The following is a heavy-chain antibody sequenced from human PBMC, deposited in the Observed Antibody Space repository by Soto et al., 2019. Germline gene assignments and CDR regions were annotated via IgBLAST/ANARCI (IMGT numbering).Heavy chain of an antibody. D-gene: IGHD3-10*01. CDR2: IYSGGST. CDR3: ARDLNGSWSYYNVSVAPGEDPYYYYGMDV. CDR1: GLSVSSNY. V-gene: IGHV3-66*01. Sequence: PGGSLRLSCAASGLSVSSNYMSWVRQAPGKGLEWVSVIYSGGSTYYADSVKGRFTISRDNSKNTLYLQMNSLRAEDTAVYYCARDLNGSWSYYNVSVAPGEDPYYYYGMDVWGQGTTVTVSS. J-gene: IGHJ6*02.